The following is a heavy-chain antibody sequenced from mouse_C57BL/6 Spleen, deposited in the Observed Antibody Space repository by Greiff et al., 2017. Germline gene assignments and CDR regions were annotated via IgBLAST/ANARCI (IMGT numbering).Heavy chain of an antibody. CDR3: ARADYYGSSPAMDY. D-gene: IGHD1-1*01. V-gene: IGHV5-17*01. CDR1: GFTFSDYG. J-gene: IGHJ4*01. CDR2: ISSGSSTI. Sequence: EVQVVESGGGLVKPGGSLKLSCAASGFTFSDYGMHWVRQAPEKGLEWVAYISSGSSTIYYADTVKGRFTISRDNAKNTLFLQMTSLRSEDTAMYYCARADYYGSSPAMDYWGQGTSVTVSS.